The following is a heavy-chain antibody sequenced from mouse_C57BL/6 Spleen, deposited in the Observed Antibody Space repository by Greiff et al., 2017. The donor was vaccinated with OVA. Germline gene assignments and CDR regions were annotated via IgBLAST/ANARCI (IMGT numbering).Heavy chain of an antibody. CDR2: INPYNGGT. CDR1: GYTFTDYY. Sequence: VQLQQSGPVLVKPGASVKMSCKASGYTFTDYYMNWVKQSHGKSLEWIGVINPYNGGTSYNQKFKGKATLTVDKSSSTAYMELNSLTSEDSAVYYCARDTTVVAGDYWGQGTSVTVSS. D-gene: IGHD1-1*01. V-gene: IGHV1-19*01. J-gene: IGHJ4*01. CDR3: ARDTTVVAGDY.